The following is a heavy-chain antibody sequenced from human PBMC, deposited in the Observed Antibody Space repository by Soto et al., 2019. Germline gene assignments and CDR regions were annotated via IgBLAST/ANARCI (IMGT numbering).Heavy chain of an antibody. CDR2: IKQDGSEQ. CDR3: ARVGCGGGSCYRDLYFYFAREV. Sequence: HPWGSLRLSCIGSEFTFSLHWMSWVRQAPGKGLEWVANIKQDGSEQEYVDSVKGRFTISRDNAENSVYLQMNSLRAEDTAVYYCARVGCGGGSCYRDLYFYFAREVSGKGATVNVSA. J-gene: IGHJ6*04. CDR1: EFTFSLHW. D-gene: IGHD2-21*01. V-gene: IGHV3-7*03.